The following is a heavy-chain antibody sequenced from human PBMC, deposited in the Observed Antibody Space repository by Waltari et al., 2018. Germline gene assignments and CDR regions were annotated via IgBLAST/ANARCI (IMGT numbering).Heavy chain of an antibody. J-gene: IGHJ4*02. CDR3: ARGTSVGATTH. V-gene: IGHV4-39*07. Sequence: QLQLQESGPGLVKPSETLSLTCTVSGGSISSSSYYWGWIRQPPGKGLEWIGSIYYSGSTYYNPSLKSRVTISVDTSKNQFSLKLSSVTAADTAVYYCARGTSVGATTHWGQGTLVTVSS. CDR1: GGSISSSSYY. D-gene: IGHD1-26*01. CDR2: IYYSGST.